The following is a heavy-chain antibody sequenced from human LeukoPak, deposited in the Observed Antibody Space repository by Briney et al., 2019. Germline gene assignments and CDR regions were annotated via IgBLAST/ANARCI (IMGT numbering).Heavy chain of an antibody. CDR2: ISSSGSTI. Sequence: PGGSLRLSCAASGFTFSDYYMSWIRQAPGKGLEWVSYISSSGSTIYYTDSVKGRFTISGDNAKNSLYLQMNSLRVDDTAVYYCAREVVGSTLDYWGQGTLVTVSS. V-gene: IGHV3-11*04. CDR3: AREVVGSTLDY. CDR1: GFTFSDYY. D-gene: IGHD2-15*01. J-gene: IGHJ4*02.